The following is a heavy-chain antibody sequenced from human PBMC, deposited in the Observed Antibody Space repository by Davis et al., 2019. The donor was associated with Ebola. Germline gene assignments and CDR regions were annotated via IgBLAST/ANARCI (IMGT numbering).Heavy chain of an antibody. CDR2: INHSGST. CDR1: GGSISSSSYY. CDR3: ARGTRTFGGVIVKFDP. Sequence: SETLSLTCTVSGGSISSSSYYWGWIRQPPGKGLEWIGEINHSGSTNYNPSLKSRVTISVDTSKNQFSLKLSSVTAADTAVYYCARGTRTFGGVIVKFDPWGQGTLVTVSS. J-gene: IGHJ5*02. D-gene: IGHD3-16*02. V-gene: IGHV4-39*07.